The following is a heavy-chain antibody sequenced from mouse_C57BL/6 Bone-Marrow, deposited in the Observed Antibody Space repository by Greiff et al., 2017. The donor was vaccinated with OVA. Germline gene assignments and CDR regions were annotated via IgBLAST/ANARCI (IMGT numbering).Heavy chain of an antibody. CDR2: IYPGSGST. CDR3: AREGNYGNYPFAY. CDR1: GYTFTSYW. D-gene: IGHD2-1*01. Sequence: VKLQQPGAELVKPGASVKMSCKASGYTFTSYWITWVKQRPGQGLEWIGDIYPGSGSTNYNEKFKSKATLTVDTSSSTAYMQLSSLTSEDSAVYYCAREGNYGNYPFAYWGQGTLVTVSA. J-gene: IGHJ3*01. V-gene: IGHV1-55*01.